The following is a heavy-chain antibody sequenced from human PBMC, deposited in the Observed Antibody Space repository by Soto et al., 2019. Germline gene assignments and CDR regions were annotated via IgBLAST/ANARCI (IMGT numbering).Heavy chain of an antibody. CDR3: ARAPNPIFDT. J-gene: IGHJ5*02. CDR1: GGSISSGGYY. CDR2: IYYSGST. D-gene: IGHD3-3*01. V-gene: IGHV4-31*11. Sequence: QVQLQESGPGLVKPSQTLSLTCAVSGGSISSGGYYWSWIRQHPGKGLEWIGYIYYSGSTYYNPSLKSRVTISIDTSKNQFSLNLSSVTDADTAVYYCARAPNPIFDTWAQGILVTVSS.